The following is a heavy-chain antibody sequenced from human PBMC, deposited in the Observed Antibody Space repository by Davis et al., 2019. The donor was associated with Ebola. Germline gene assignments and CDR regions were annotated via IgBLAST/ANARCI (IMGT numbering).Heavy chain of an antibody. CDR1: GGSISSHY. V-gene: IGHV4-59*11. J-gene: IGHJ4*02. CDR2: IYYSGST. CDR3: AREVPYYFDY. Sequence: PSETLSLTCTVSGGSISSHYWSWIRQPPGKGLEWIGYIYYSGSTNYNPSLKSRVTISVDTSKNQFSLKLSSVTAADTAVYYCAREVPYYFDYWGQGTLVTVSS.